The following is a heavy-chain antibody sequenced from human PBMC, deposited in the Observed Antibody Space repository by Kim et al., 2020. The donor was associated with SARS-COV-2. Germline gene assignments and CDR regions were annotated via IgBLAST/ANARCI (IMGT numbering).Heavy chain of an antibody. D-gene: IGHD6-13*01. CDR1: GGSISSSSYY. J-gene: IGHJ1*01. CDR3: ARHREIMGYSSSWYGQEYFQH. CDR2: IYYSGST. Sequence: SETLSLTCTVSGGSISSSSYYWGWIRQPPGKGLEWIGSIYYSGSTYYNPSLKSRVTISVDTSKNQFSLKLSSVTAADTAVYYCARHREIMGYSSSWYGQEYFQHWGQGTLVTVSS. V-gene: IGHV4-39*01.